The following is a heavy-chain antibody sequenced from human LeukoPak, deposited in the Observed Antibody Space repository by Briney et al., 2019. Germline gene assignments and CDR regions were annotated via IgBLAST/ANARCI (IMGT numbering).Heavy chain of an antibody. CDR2: ISGSGALT. D-gene: IGHD5-18*01. J-gene: IGHJ3*02. V-gene: IGHV3-23*01. CDR3: AKCAYSYGNDAFDI. Sequence: GGSLRLSCEASGFAFSNYAMSWVRQAPGKGLEWVSYISGSGALTHYADFVKGRFTTSRDNSKNTLYLQMNNVRAEDTAVYYCAKCAYSYGNDAFDIWGQGKLVTVSS. CDR1: GFAFSNYA.